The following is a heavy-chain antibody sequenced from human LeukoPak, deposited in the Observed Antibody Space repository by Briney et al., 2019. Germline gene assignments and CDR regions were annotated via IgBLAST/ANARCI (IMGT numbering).Heavy chain of an antibody. J-gene: IGHJ4*02. V-gene: IGHV4-59*01. CDR1: GGSISSYY. Sequence: SETLSLTCTVSGGSISSYYWSWVRQPPGKGLEWIGYIYYSGSTNYNPSLKSRVTRSVDTSKNQFSLELSSVIAADTAVYYCASGFGELYFDYWGQGTLVTVSS. CDR2: IYYSGST. CDR3: ASGFGELYFDY. D-gene: IGHD3-10*01.